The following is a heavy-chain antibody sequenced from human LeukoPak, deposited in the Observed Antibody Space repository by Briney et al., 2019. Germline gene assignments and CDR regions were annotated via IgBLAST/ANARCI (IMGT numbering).Heavy chain of an antibody. CDR3: ARITEDYGDSYDY. CDR2: ISSSSSYI. CDR1: GFTFSSYS. V-gene: IGHV3-21*01. D-gene: IGHD4-17*01. Sequence: PGGSLRLSCAASGFTFSSYSMNWVRQALGKGLEWVSSISSSSSYIYYADSVKGRFTISRDNAKNSLYLQMNSLRAEDTAVYYCARITEDYGDSYDYWGQGTLVTVSS. J-gene: IGHJ4*02.